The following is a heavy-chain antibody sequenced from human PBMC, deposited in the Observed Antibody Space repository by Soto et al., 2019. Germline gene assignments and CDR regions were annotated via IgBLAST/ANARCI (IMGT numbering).Heavy chain of an antibody. D-gene: IGHD3-10*01. Sequence: QVQLVQSGAEVKKPGSSVKVSCKASGGTFNSYTISWVRQAPGQGLEWMGGIIPIFETANYAQKFQGRVAITADESNSAAYLQLGSLRTEDTAVYYCALWGFREGNKSKYNYYGMDVWGQGTTVTVSS. J-gene: IGHJ6*02. V-gene: IGHV1-69*01. CDR3: ALWGFREGNKSKYNYYGMDV. CDR2: IIPIFETA. CDR1: GGTFNSYT.